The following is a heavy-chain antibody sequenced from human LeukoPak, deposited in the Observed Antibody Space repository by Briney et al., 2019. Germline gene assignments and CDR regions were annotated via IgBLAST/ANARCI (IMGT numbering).Heavy chain of an antibody. J-gene: IGHJ4*02. Sequence: GASVKVSCKASGYTFTSYYMHWVRQAPGQGLEWMGIINPSGGSTSYAQKFQGRVTMTRDTSTSTDYMELSSLRSEDTAVYYCARDFTLLWFGELSHFDYWGQGTPVTVSS. CDR2: INPSGGST. CDR3: ARDFTLLWFGELSHFDY. CDR1: GYTFTSYY. D-gene: IGHD3-10*01. V-gene: IGHV1-46*01.